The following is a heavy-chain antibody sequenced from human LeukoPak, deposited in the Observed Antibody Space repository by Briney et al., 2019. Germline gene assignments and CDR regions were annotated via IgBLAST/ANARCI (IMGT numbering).Heavy chain of an antibody. CDR3: ARNAAAGLEFDY. Sequence: PGGSLRLSCVVSGFTVSSNYMSWVRQAPGKGLEWVSVIYSGGSTYYADSVKGRFTISRDNSKNTLYLQMNSLRAEDTAVYYCARNAAAGLEFDYWGQGTLVTVSS. D-gene: IGHD6-13*01. J-gene: IGHJ4*02. V-gene: IGHV3-53*01. CDR1: GFTVSSNY. CDR2: IYSGGST.